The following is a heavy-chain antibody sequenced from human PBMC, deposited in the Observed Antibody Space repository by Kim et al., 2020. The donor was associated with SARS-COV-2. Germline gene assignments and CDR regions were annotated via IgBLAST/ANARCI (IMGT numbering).Heavy chain of an antibody. CDR3: AKELFTTIVVVLAATYPGTEA. D-gene: IGHD2-15*01. CDR1: GFTFSSYA. J-gene: IGHJ6*02. CDR2: ISGSGGST. V-gene: IGHV3-23*01. Sequence: GGSLRLSCAASGFTFSSYAMSWVRQAPGKGLEWVSAISGSGGSTYYADSVKGRFTISRDNSKNTLYLQMNSLRAEDTAVYYCAKELFTTIVVVLAATYPGTEAWGQGTTVTVSS.